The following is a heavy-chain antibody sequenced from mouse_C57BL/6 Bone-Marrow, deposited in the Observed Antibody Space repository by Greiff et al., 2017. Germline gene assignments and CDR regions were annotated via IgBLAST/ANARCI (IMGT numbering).Heavy chain of an antibody. V-gene: IGHV1-55*01. CDR2: IYPTSGRT. CDR1: GYTFTSYW. J-gene: IGHJ2*01. CDR3: ARSGPLGRSFDY. D-gene: IGHD4-1*01. Sequence: QVQLQQPGAELVKPGASVKMSCKASGYTFTSYWITWVKQRPGQGLEWIGDIYPTSGRTNYNEKFKSKSILTVDTSSNTAYMQLSSLTAKDSAVFYGARSGPLGRSFDYWGQGTTLTVSS.